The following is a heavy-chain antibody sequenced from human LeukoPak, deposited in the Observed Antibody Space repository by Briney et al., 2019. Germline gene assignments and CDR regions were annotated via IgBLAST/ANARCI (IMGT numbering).Heavy chain of an antibody. Sequence: PGGSLRLSCAASGFTFSSDWMIWVRQAPGKGLEWVANIKPDEGEKYYVDSVKGRFTVSRDNAKNSLYLQMDSLRAEDTAVYYCVRYYIRHSWYFDLWGRGTLVTVSS. V-gene: IGHV3-7*01. CDR2: IKPDEGEK. J-gene: IGHJ2*01. D-gene: IGHD3-10*01. CDR3: VRYYIRHSWYFDL. CDR1: GFTFSSDW.